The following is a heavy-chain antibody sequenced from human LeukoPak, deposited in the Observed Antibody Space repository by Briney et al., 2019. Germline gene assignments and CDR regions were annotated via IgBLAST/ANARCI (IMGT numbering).Heavy chain of an antibody. V-gene: IGHV4-59*01. Sequence: SETLSLTCTVSGGSLSGYYWSWIRQPPGKGLEWIGYIYSSGDTNYSPSLKSRVTISVDTSKNQFSLKLSSVTAADTAVYYCARCDSVTALDYWGQGTLVTVSS. J-gene: IGHJ4*02. D-gene: IGHD5-18*01. CDR3: ARCDSVTALDY. CDR2: IYSSGDT. CDR1: GGSLSGYY.